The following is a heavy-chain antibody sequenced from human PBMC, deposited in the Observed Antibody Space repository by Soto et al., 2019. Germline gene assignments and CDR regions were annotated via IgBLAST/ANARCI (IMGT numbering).Heavy chain of an antibody. Sequence: ASVKVSCKASGGTFSSYAISWVRQAPGQGLEWMGGIIPIFGTANYAQKFQGRVTITADESTSTAYMELSSLRSEDTAVYYCARAQQQLVLRGLDVWGQGTTVTVAS. V-gene: IGHV1-69*13. CDR1: GGTFSSYA. D-gene: IGHD6-13*01. CDR3: ARAQQQLVLRGLDV. CDR2: IIPIFGTA. J-gene: IGHJ6*02.